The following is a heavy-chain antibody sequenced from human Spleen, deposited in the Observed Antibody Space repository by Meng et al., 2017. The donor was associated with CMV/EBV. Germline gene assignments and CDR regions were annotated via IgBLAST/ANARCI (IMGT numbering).Heavy chain of an antibody. D-gene: IGHD1-26*01. CDR3: ARGNKLYYYYGMDG. CDR1: GGSFSGYY. CDR2: INHSGST. V-gene: IGHV4-34*01. J-gene: IGHJ6*02. Sequence: SETLSLTCAVYGGSFSGYYWSWIRQPPGKGLEWIGEINHSGSTNYNPSLKSRVTISVDTSKNQFSLKLSSVTAADTAVYYCARGNKLYYYYGMDGWGQGTTVTVSS.